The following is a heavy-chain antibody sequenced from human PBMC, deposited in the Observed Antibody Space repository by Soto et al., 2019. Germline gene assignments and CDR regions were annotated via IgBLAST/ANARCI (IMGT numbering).Heavy chain of an antibody. J-gene: IGHJ6*02. Sequence: TLSLTCTVSGGSISSDGYYWSWIRQHPGKGLEWIGYIHYSGSASYTPSLKSRVIISVDTSKNQFSLKLSSVTAADTAVYYCAREVTIFGGGMDVWGQGTTVTVSS. CDR3: AREVTIFGGGMDV. V-gene: IGHV4-31*03. D-gene: IGHD3-3*01. CDR1: GGSISSDGYY. CDR2: IHYSGSA.